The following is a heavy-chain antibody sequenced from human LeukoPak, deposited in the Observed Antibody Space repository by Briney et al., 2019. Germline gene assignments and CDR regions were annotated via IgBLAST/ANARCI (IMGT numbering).Heavy chain of an antibody. Sequence: GGSLRLSCAASGFTFSGSAMHWVRQASGKGLEWVGRIRSKANSYATAYAASVKGRFTISRDDSKNTAYLQMNSLKTEDTAEYYCTITMIVGGNYWGQGTLVTVSS. J-gene: IGHJ4*02. D-gene: IGHD3-22*01. CDR2: IRSKANSYAT. CDR3: TITMIVGGNY. V-gene: IGHV3-73*01. CDR1: GFTFSGSA.